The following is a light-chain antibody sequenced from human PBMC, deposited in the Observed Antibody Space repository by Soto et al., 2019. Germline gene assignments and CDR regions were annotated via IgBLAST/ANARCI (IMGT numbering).Light chain of an antibody. Sequence: QSVLTQPASVSGSPGQSIAISCTGTSSDVGGYNYVTWYQQHPGKAPKPMIYDVSNRPSGVSDRFSGSKSGNTASLTISGLQAEDEGDYYCNSYTSSSTYVFGTGTQLTVL. V-gene: IGLV2-14*03. CDR3: NSYTSSSTYV. J-gene: IGLJ1*01. CDR1: SSDVGGYNY. CDR2: DVS.